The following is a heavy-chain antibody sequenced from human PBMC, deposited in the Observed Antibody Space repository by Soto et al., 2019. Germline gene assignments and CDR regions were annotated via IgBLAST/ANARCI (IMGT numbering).Heavy chain of an antibody. V-gene: IGHV1-58*01. J-gene: IGHJ4*02. CDR2: IVVGSGNT. D-gene: IGHD3-22*01. CDR3: AADTYDSSGYYYGSLADY. CDR1: GFTFTSSA. Sequence: SVKVSCKASGFTFTSSAVQWVRQARGQRHERIGWIVVGSGNTNYAQKFQERVTITRDMSTSTAYMELSSLRSEGTAVYYCAADTYDSSGYYYGSLADYWGQGTLVTVSS.